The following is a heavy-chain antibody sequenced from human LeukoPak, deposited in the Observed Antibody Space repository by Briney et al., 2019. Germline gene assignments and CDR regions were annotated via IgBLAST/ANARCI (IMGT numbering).Heavy chain of an antibody. CDR2: ISPGGGTT. J-gene: IGHJ4*02. D-gene: IGHD6-13*01. CDR3: AKGNGSRAAADIDY. V-gene: IGHV3-23*01. Sequence: GGSLRLSCAVSGFAFGSEAMSWVRQSPARGLEWVASISPGGGTTYYADYVKGRFTISRDNSNNSLFVQMNSLRAEDTAVYYCAKGNGSRAAADIDYWGQGTLVTVSS. CDR1: GFAFGSEA.